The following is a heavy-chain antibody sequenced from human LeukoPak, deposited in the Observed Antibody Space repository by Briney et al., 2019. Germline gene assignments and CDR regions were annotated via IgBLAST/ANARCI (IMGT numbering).Heavy chain of an antibody. V-gene: IGHV3-9*01. Sequence: GGSLRLSCAASGFTFDDYAMHWVRQAPGKGLEWVSGISWNSGSIGYADSVKGRFTISRDNAKNSLYLQMNSLRAEDTAVYYCATEDDYGDYVSWFDPWGQGTLVTVSS. CDR1: GFTFDDYA. D-gene: IGHD4-17*01. CDR3: ATEDDYGDYVSWFDP. J-gene: IGHJ5*02. CDR2: ISWNSGSI.